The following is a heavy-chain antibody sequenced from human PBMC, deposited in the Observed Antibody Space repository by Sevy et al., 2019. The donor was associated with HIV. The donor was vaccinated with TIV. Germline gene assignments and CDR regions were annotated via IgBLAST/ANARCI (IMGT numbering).Heavy chain of an antibody. CDR1: GDSVSRSDAA. V-gene: IGHV6-1*01. D-gene: IGHD2-15*01. CDR3: ARGGRSCGVTCYHFDH. CDR2: TYYRSKFYN. Sequence: KQSQTVSLTCAISGDSVSRSDAAWNWIRQSPSRGLEWLGRTYYRSKFYNDYASSVQSRLTIYADTSKNQLSLRLNSVTPGDTAVYYCARGGRSCGVTCYHFDHWGQGSLVTVSS. J-gene: IGHJ4*02.